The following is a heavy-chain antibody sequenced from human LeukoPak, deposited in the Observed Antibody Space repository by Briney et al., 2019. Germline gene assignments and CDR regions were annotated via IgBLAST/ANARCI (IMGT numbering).Heavy chain of an antibody. CDR1: GGSISSYY. D-gene: IGHD3-22*01. J-gene: IGHJ4*02. V-gene: IGHV4-59*12. CDR3: ASTSPKYYYESSGYSSLFDN. Sequence: SETLSLTCTVSGGSISSYYWSWIRQPPGKGLEWIGYIYYSGSTNYNPSLKSRLTISVDTSKNQFSLKLRSVTAADTALYYCASTSPKYYYESSGYSSLFDNWGQGTLVAVSS. CDR2: IYYSGST.